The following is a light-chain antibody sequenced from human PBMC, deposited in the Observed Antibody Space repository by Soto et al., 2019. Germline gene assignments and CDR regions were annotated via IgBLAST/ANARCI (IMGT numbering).Light chain of an antibody. CDR3: QHYQSYWPWT. V-gene: IGKV1-5*01. Sequence: DIQMTQSPSTLSASVGDRVTITCRASQSISSWLAWDQQKPGKAPKLLIYDASSLESGVPSRFSGSGSGTAFSLTISSLQPDDFVTYYCQHYQSYWPWTFGQGTKVEIK. CDR2: DAS. CDR1: QSISSW. J-gene: IGKJ1*01.